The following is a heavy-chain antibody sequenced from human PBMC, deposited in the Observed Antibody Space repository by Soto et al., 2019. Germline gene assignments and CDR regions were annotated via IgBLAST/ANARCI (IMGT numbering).Heavy chain of an antibody. CDR1: GGSISSYY. D-gene: IGHD3-10*01. CDR2: MYYSGST. V-gene: IGHV4-59*01. J-gene: IGHJ6*02. CDR3: ARTYSWGSGRGRSMDV. Sequence: QVQLQESGPGLVKPSETLSLTCTVSGGSISSYYWSWIRQPPGKGLEWIGYMYYSGSTNYNPSLKSRVPISVDTSKNQFSLKLSSVTAADTAMYYCARTYSWGSGRGRSMDVWGQGTTVTVS.